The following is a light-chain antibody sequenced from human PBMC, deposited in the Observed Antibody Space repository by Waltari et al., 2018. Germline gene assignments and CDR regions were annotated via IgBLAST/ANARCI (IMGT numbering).Light chain of an antibody. V-gene: IGKV1-5*03. CDR1: QSIRSW. CDR2: KAS. J-gene: IGKJ1*01. CDR3: QQYYSYPWT. Sequence: DIQLTQSPSTLSASVGDRVTITCRASQSIRSWLAWYQQKPGKAPKILIYKASSLESGVPSRFSGSGSGTEFTLTISNLQPDDLATYYCQQYYSYPWTFGQGTKVEIK.